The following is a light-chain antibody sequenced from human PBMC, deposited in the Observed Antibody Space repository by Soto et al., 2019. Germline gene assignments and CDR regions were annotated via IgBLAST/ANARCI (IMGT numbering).Light chain of an antibody. V-gene: IGLV2-14*03. Sequence: QSVLTQPASVSGSPRQSITISCTGTSNDIGPYNYVSWYQQHPGKAPRLLIYDVTNRPSGVSDRFSGSKSGRTASLTISGLQAEDEADYYCSSYTSIIAVVFGGGTKLTVL. CDR2: DVT. CDR3: SSYTSIIAVV. CDR1: SNDIGPYNY. J-gene: IGLJ2*01.